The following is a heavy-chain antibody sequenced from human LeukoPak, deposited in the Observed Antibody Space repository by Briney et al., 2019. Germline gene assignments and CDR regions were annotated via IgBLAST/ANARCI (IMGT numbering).Heavy chain of an antibody. CDR2: LYSGGST. CDR1: GFTITTNY. J-gene: IGHJ4*02. Sequence: GGSLRLSCAASGFTITTNYMTWVRQAPGKGLECVSVLYSGGSTYYAASVKGRFTISRDTSKNALYLEMNSLRAEDTAVYYCATARAAYGGTYYFDYWGQGTLVTVSS. V-gene: IGHV3-66*01. CDR3: ATARAAYGGTYYFDY. D-gene: IGHD4-23*01.